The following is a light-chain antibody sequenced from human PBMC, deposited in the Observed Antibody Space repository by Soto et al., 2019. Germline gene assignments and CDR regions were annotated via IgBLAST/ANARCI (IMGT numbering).Light chain of an antibody. CDR1: SSDVGGYNY. CDR3: RSYTSSSTLV. CDR2: DVS. V-gene: IGLV2-14*01. Sequence: QSVLTQPASVSGSPGQSITISCTGTSSDVGGYNYVSWYQQHPGKAPKLMIYDVSNRPSGVSNRFSGSKSGNTASLTISGVQAEDEADYYCRSYTSSSTLVFGGGTKVTVL. J-gene: IGLJ2*01.